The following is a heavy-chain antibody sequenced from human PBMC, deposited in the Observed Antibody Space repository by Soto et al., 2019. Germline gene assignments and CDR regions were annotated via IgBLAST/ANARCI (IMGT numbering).Heavy chain of an antibody. Sequence: QVQLVQSGAEVKKPGASVRVSCKVSGYSLTELSIHWVRQAPGKGLEWMGGFDPEDAETIYTQKFQGRVTMTEDKFRGTAYMELRTLTSDDTAVYFCATPRTLSPYFASWGQGTLVTVSS. J-gene: IGHJ4*02. CDR3: ATPRTLSPYFAS. D-gene: IGHD1-7*01. CDR1: GYSLTELS. V-gene: IGHV1-24*01. CDR2: FDPEDAET.